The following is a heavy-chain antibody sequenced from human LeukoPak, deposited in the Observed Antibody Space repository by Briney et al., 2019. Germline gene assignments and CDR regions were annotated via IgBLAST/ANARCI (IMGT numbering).Heavy chain of an antibody. CDR1: GYTFISYG. J-gene: IGHJ5*02. Sequence: SVKGSCKASGYTFISYGISWGRQAPGQRLEWMGWISTFHGNTNYAQKLQGRVTMTTDTSTSTAYMELRSLRSDDTAVYYCARDPPYYDFWSGQRGDWFDPWGQGTLVTVSS. D-gene: IGHD3-3*01. CDR2: ISTFHGNT. CDR3: ARDPPYYDFWSGQRGDWFDP. V-gene: IGHV1-18*01.